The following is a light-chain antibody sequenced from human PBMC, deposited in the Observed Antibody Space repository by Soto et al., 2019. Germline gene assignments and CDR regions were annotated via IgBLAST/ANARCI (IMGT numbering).Light chain of an antibody. CDR1: NIGSKS. CDR3: QVWDSSSDHPDVV. V-gene: IGLV3-21*04. CDR2: YDS. Sequence: SYELTQPPSVSVAPGKTARITRGGNNIGSKSVHWYQQKPGQAPVLVIYYDSDRPSGIPERFSGSNSGNTATLTISRVEAGDEADYYCQVWDSSSDHPDVVFGGGTKLTVL. J-gene: IGLJ2*01.